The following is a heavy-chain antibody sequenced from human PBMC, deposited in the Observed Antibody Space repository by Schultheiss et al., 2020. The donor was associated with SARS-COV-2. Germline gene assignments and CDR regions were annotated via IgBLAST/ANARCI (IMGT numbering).Heavy chain of an antibody. Sequence: GGSLRLSCAASGFTFSSYGMHWVRQAPGKGLEWVAVIWYDGSNKYYADSVKGRFTISRDNSKNTLYLQMNSLRAEDTAVYYCARANVVLRFLELYGSGYYYGMDVWGQGTTVTVSS. J-gene: IGHJ6*02. V-gene: IGHV3-33*01. D-gene: IGHD3-3*01. CDR3: ARANVVLRFLELYGSGYYYGMDV. CDR2: IWYDGSNK. CDR1: GFTFSSYG.